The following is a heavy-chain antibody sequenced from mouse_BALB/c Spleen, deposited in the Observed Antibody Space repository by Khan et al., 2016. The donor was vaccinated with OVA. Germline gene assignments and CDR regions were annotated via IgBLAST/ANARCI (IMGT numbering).Heavy chain of an antibody. CDR2: ILPGSSSA. D-gene: IGHD2-1*01. CDR1: GYTFSSYW. Sequence: QVQLKESGAELMKPGASVKISCKATGYTFSSYWIEWVKQRPGHGLEWIGEILPGSSSANYNEKFKGKATFTADTSSNTAYMQLSSLTSEDSAVYCCARYGNHWYLDVWGAGTTVTVSS. J-gene: IGHJ1*01. V-gene: IGHV1-9*01. CDR3: ARYGNHWYLDV.